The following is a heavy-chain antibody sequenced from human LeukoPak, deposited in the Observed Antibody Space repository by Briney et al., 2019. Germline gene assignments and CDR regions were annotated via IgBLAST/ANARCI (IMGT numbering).Heavy chain of an antibody. Sequence: PSETLSLTCTVSGGSISSYYWSWIRQPVGKGLEWIGRIYTSGSTNYNPSLKSRVTMSVDTSKNQFSLKLSSVTAADTAVYYCARENAYGSGSYYNGDSWLDPWGQGTLVTVSS. V-gene: IGHV4-4*07. J-gene: IGHJ5*02. CDR3: ARENAYGSGSYYNGDSWLDP. CDR1: GGSISSYY. D-gene: IGHD3-10*01. CDR2: IYTSGST.